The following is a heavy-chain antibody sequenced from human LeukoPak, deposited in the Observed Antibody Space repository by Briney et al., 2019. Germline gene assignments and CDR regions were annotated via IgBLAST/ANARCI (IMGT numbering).Heavy chain of an antibody. CDR3: ARAPLYYYYYYYMDV. CDR1: GYTFTGYY. CDR2: INPNSGGT. Sequence: ASVKVSCKASGYTFTGYYMHWVRQAPGQGLEWMGWINPNSGGTNYAQKFQGRVTMTRDTSISTAYMELSRLRSDDTAVYYCARAPLYYYYYYYMDVWGKGTTVTVSS. J-gene: IGHJ6*03. V-gene: IGHV1-2*02.